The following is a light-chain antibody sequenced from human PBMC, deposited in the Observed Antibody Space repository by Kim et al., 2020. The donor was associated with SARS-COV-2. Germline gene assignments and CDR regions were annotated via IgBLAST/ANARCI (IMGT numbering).Light chain of an antibody. CDR3: QQYGSSYS. V-gene: IGKV3-20*01. J-gene: IGKJ2*03. CDR1: HSVSSSY. Sequence: SLSPGERAPLSCRASHSVSSSYLAWYQQKPGQAPRLLIYGASSRATGIPDRFSGSGSGTDFTLTISRLEPEDFAVYYCQQYGSSYSFGQGTKLEI. CDR2: GAS.